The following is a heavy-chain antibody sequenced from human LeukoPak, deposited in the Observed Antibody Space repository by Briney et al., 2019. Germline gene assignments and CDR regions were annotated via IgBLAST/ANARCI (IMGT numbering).Heavy chain of an antibody. CDR2: IKQDGSEK. CDR3: ARDWGYYYDSSGYYRDAFDI. V-gene: IGHV3-7*03. Sequence: GGSLRLSCAASGFTFSSYWMSWVRQAPGKGLEWVANIKQDGSEKYYVDSVKGRFTISRDNAKNSLYLQMNSLRAEDTAVYYCARDWGYYYDSSGYYRDAFDIWGQGTMVTVSS. J-gene: IGHJ3*02. D-gene: IGHD3-22*01. CDR1: GFTFSSYW.